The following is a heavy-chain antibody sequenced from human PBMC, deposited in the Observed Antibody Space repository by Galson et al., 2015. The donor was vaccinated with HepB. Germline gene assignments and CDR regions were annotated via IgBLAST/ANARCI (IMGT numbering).Heavy chain of an antibody. Sequence: SLRLSCAVSGFNFRDHAMAWVRQAPGKGLEWVSGIHWNGDSTGYASFLEGRFIISRDNAKNSLYLQMNSLRVDDTALYYCVAKTGTFFDYWGQGALVTVSS. CDR2: IHWNGDST. CDR1: GFNFRDHA. CDR3: VAKTGTFFDY. V-gene: IGHV3-20*04. J-gene: IGHJ4*02.